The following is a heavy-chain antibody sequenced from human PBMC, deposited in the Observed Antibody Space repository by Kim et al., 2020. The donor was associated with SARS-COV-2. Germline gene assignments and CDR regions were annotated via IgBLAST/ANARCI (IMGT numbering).Heavy chain of an antibody. J-gene: IGHJ4*02. D-gene: IGHD3-22*01. CDR3: ARVYYYDTSASSFDY. Sequence: ASVKVSCKASGYTFTGYYIHWVRQAPGQGLEWMGWINPNSGDTDYAQKFQGRVTMTRDTSISTAYMDLSGLRSDDTAVYYCARVYYYDTSASSFDYWGQGRLITVSS. V-gene: IGHV1-2*02. CDR2: INPNSGDT. CDR1: GYTFTGYY.